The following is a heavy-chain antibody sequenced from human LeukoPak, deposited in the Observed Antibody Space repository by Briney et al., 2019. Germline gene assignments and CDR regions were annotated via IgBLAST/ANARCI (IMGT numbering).Heavy chain of an antibody. V-gene: IGHV3-23*01. Sequence: GGSLRLSCAASGFTFSSYAMSWVRQAPGKGLERVSAISGSGGSTYYADSVKGRFTISRDNSKNTLYLQMNSLRAEDTAVYYCAKDLDSSGYSRWGQGTLVTVSS. CDR3: AKDLDSSGYSR. CDR2: ISGSGGST. CDR1: GFTFSSYA. J-gene: IGHJ4*02. D-gene: IGHD3-22*01.